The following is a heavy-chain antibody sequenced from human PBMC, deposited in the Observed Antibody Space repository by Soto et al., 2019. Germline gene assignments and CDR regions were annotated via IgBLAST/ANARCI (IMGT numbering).Heavy chain of an antibody. CDR3: ARNDGGYYYYGMDV. CDR2: IYYSGRT. CDR1: GGSISSYY. J-gene: IGHJ6*02. V-gene: IGHV4-59*01. Sequence: QVQLQESGPGLVKPSETLSLTCTVSGGSISSYYWSWIRQPPGKGLEWIGYIYYSGRTNYNPSLKSRVTISVDTSKNQSSLKLSSVTAADTAVYYCARNDGGYYYYGMDVWGQGTTVTVSS. D-gene: IGHD1-1*01.